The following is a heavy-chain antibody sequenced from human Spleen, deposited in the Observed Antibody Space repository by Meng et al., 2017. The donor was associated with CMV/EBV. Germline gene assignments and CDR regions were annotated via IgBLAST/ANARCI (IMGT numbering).Heavy chain of an antibody. CDR1: GFTVSSNY. V-gene: IGHV3-7*01. CDR2: INQDGSEK. D-gene: IGHD3-3*01. CDR3: ASFRGTIFGVVTDDY. Sequence: GESLKISCAASGFTVSSNYMSWVRQAPGKGLEWVANINQDGSEKYYVESVKGRFTISRDNAQSSLYLQMNSLRAEDTAVYYCASFRGTIFGVVTDDYWGQGTLVTVSS. J-gene: IGHJ4*02.